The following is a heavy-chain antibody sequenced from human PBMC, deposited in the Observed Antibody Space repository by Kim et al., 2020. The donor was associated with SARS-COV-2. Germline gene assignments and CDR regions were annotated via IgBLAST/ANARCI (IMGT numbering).Heavy chain of an antibody. J-gene: IGHJ4*02. CDR2: INPSGGST. V-gene: IGHV1-46*01. Sequence: ASVKVSCKASGYNFTSYYMHWVRQAPGQGLEWMGIINPSGGSTSYAQKFQGRVTMTRDTSTSTVYMELSSLRSEDTAVYYCARDTSFLGIAARWPSVGRYYFDYWGQGTLVPVSS. D-gene: IGHD6-6*01. CDR3: ARDTSFLGIAARWPSVGRYYFDY. CDR1: GYNFTSYY.